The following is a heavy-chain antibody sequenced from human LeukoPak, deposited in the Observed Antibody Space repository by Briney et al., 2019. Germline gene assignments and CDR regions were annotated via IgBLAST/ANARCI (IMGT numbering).Heavy chain of an antibody. D-gene: IGHD1-26*01. CDR3: SRELGGSYFDD. CDR1: GYTFSSYY. Sequence: ASVEVSCKASGYTFSSYYMHWVRQAPGQGLEWMGVNNPSGGRTTYAQKFQGRVTMTRDTSTSTVYMELSSLRSDDTAVYYCSRELGGSYFDDWGQGTLVTVSS. CDR2: NNPSGGRT. J-gene: IGHJ4*02. V-gene: IGHV1-46*01.